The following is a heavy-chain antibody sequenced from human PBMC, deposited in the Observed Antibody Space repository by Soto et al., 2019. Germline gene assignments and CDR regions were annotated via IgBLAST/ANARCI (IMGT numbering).Heavy chain of an antibody. Sequence: SQTLSLTCAISGDSVPSNSAAWNWIRQSPSRGLEWLGRTYYRSKWYNDYAVSVKSRITINPDTSKNQFSLQLNSVTPEDTAVYYCARSSMIVVVITGPFDYWGQGTLVTVSS. CDR2: TYYRSKWYN. V-gene: IGHV6-1*01. CDR3: ARSSMIVVVITGPFDY. CDR1: GDSVPSNSAA. D-gene: IGHD3-22*01. J-gene: IGHJ4*02.